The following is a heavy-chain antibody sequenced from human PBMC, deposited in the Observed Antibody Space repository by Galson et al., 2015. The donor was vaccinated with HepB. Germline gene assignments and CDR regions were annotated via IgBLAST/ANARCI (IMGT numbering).Heavy chain of an antibody. V-gene: IGHV1-46*01. D-gene: IGHD3-22*01. Sequence: SVKVSCKASGYTFSSYFIHWVRQAPGQGLEWMGIINPSSGWTNFAHEFQGRVTLTRDTSTTTLNMELRSLRSEDTAVYWCARGDYYDSRGSLGDYWGQGTLVTVSS. CDR2: INPSSGWT. CDR1: GYTFSSYF. CDR3: ARGDYYDSRGSLGDY. J-gene: IGHJ4*02.